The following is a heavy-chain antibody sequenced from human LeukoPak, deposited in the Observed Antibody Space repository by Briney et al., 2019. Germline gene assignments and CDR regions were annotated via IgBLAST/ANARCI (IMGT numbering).Heavy chain of an antibody. CDR2: ISSSSSYI. J-gene: IGHJ4*02. V-gene: IGHV3-21*04. D-gene: IGHD3-3*01. CDR3: AKEADFWSGYSDL. Sequence: GSLRLPFSASGFTFSNHSMNWVRPAPGKGLEWVSSISSSSSYIYYADSVKGRFTISRDNAKNSLYLQMNSLRAEDTAVYYCAKEADFWSGYSDLWGQGTLVTVSS. CDR1: GFTFSNHS.